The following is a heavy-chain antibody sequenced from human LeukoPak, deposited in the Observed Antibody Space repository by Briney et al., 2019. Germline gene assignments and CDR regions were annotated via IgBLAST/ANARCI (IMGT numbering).Heavy chain of an antibody. CDR2: ISGSGGTT. CDR3: AKVVQWLDPDFDY. D-gene: IGHD6-19*01. CDR1: GFTFSSYA. J-gene: IGHJ4*02. V-gene: IGHV3-23*01. Sequence: GGSLRLSCAASGFTFSSYAMSWVRQAPGKGLEWVSLISGSGGTTYYADSVKGRFTISRDNSKNTLYLQMNSLSTEDTAVYYCAKVVQWLDPDFDYWGQGTLVTVSS.